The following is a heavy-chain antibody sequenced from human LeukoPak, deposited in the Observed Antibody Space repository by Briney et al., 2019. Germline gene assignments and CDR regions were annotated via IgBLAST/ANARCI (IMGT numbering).Heavy chain of an antibody. J-gene: IGHJ2*01. CDR2: VSTDSTYT. V-gene: IGHV3-11*05. CDR3: TREDNWYFDL. Sequence: PGGSLRLPCTASGFTFSDYYMTWIRQAPGKGLEWLSYVSTDSTYTNNADSVKGRFTISRDNAKSSLYLQLNSLTAEDTAVYYCTREDNWYFDLWGRGTLVTVSS. CDR1: GFTFSDYY.